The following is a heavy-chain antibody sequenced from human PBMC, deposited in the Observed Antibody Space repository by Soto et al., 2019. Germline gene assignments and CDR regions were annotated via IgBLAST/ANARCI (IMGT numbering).Heavy chain of an antibody. CDR2: LNSDGSGT. CDR3: ARELSAFGMDV. CDR1: GFTFSTYW. Sequence: GSLRLSCAASGFTFSTYWMHWVRQAPGSGLVWVSRLNSDGSGTDYADSVKGRFTISRDDAKNTLYLQMNSLRAEDTAIYYCARELSAFGMDVWGQGTTVTVSS. J-gene: IGHJ6*02. D-gene: IGHD3-16*02. V-gene: IGHV3-74*01.